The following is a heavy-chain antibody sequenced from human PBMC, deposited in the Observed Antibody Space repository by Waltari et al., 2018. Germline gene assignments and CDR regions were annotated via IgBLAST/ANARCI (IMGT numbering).Heavy chain of an antibody. V-gene: IGHV3-53*01. Sequence: EVQLVESGGGLIQPGGSLRLSCAASGFTVSSNYMSWVRQAPGKGLEWVSVIYSGGSTYYADSVKGRFTISRDNSKNTLYLQMNSLRAEDTAVYYCARDTGGIVSGYVAYWGQGTLVTVSS. J-gene: IGHJ4*02. D-gene: IGHD5-12*01. CDR1: GFTVSSNY. CDR3: ARDTGGIVSGYVAY. CDR2: IYSGGST.